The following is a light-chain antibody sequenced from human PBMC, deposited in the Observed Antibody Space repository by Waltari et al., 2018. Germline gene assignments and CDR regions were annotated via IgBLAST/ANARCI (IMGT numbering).Light chain of an antibody. CDR3: CSYAGSSTFT. CDR2: EVY. V-gene: IGLV2-23*02. Sequence: QSALTQPASVSGSPGQSITISCTGTSSDVGSYDLVSWYQQHPGKAPKLMIYEVYKRVSWFSNRFSGSKSGNTASLTISGLQAEDEADYYCCSYAGSSTFTFGGGTKLTVL. CDR1: SSDVGSYDL. J-gene: IGLJ2*01.